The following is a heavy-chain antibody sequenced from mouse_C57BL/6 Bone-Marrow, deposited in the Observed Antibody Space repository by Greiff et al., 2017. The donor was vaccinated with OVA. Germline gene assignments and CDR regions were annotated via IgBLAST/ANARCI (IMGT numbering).Heavy chain of an antibody. V-gene: IGHV1-69*01. CDR1: GYTFTSYW. J-gene: IGHJ4*01. Sequence: QVQLQQPGAELVMPGASVKLSCKASGYTFTSYWMHWVKQRPGQGLEWIGEIDPSDSYTNYNQKFKGKSTLTVDKSSSTAYMQLSSLTSEDSAVXYCARSGGAMDYWGQGTSVTVSS. CDR2: IDPSDSYT. CDR3: ARSGGAMDY. D-gene: IGHD3-1*01.